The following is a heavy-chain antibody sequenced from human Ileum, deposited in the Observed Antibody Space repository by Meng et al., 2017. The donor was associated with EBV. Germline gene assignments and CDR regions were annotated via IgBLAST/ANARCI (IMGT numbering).Heavy chain of an antibody. CDR1: GYTFTGYY. CDR3: ARDWEGSWAVFDY. J-gene: IGHJ4*02. CDR2: INPNSGGT. Sequence: QVQLVRSGAEVKKPGASVKVSCKASGYTFTGYYMHWVRQAPGQGLEWMGWINPNSGGTNYAQKFQGWATMTRDTSISTAYMELSRLRSDDTAVYYCARDWEGSWAVFDYWGQGTLVTVSS. D-gene: IGHD6-13*01. V-gene: IGHV1-2*04.